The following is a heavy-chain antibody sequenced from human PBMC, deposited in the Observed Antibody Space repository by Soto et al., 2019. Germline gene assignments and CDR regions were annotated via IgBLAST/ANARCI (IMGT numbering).Heavy chain of an antibody. Sequence: SETLSLTCTSAGDSISTDYWSWIRQSPGKGLEWIGFIYYGGSTNYNPSLKSRVTISVETPKNQFPLKLSSVTAADTAVYYCAKNWNWGSLVHWGQGTLVTVSS. CDR1: GDSISTDY. V-gene: IGHV4-59*08. J-gene: IGHJ4*02. CDR2: IYYGGST. CDR3: AKNWNWGSLVH. D-gene: IGHD7-27*01.